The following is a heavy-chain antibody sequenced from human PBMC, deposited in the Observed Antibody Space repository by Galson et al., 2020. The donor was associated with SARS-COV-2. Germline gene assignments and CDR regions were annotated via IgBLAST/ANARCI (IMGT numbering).Heavy chain of an antibody. D-gene: IGHD4-17*01. J-gene: IGHJ3*02. V-gene: IGHV3-21*01. CDR3: ARTATTVDGCDTFDI. CDR2: ITLSSTST. CDR1: GFTFSRYS. Sequence: GGSLRLSCAASGFTFSRYSMNWVRQAPGKGLQWVSSITLSSTSTYYADSLRGRFTISRDNTKNSLFLQMNSLRDEDTAVDYCARTATTVDGCDTFDIWGQGTMVTVAS.